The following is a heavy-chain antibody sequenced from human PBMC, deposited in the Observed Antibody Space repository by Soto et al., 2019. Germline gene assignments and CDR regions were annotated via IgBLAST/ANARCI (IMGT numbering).Heavy chain of an antibody. CDR1: GFTFSNFG. J-gene: IGHJ3*02. CDR3: ARVLRYCSGGSCYGLDI. D-gene: IGHD2-15*01. Sequence: PGGSLRLSCAGSGFTFSNFGMHWVRQAPGKGLEWVSSISSGSSYIYYADSVKGRFTTSRDNAKNSLYLQMNSLRAEDTAVYYCARVLRYCSGGSCYGLDIWGQGTMVTVSS. CDR2: ISSGSSYI. V-gene: IGHV3-21*01.